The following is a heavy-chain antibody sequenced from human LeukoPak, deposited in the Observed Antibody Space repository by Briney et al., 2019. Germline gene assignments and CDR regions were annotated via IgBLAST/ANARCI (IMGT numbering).Heavy chain of an antibody. D-gene: IGHD3-3*01. V-gene: IGHV1-46*01. J-gene: IGHJ4*02. CDR1: GYTFTSYY. CDR2: INPSGGST. Sequence: ASVKVSCKASGYTFTSYYMHWVRQAPGQGLEWMGIINPSGGSTSYAQKFQGRVTMTRDTSTSTVYMELSSLRSEDTAVYYCARDIRESHAYDFWSGYYLVGGYFDYWGQGTLVTVSS. CDR3: ARDIRESHAYDFWSGYYLVGGYFDY.